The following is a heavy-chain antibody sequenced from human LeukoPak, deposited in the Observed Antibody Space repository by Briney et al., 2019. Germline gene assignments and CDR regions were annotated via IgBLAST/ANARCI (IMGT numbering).Heavy chain of an antibody. CDR2: ISSSSSYI. CDR3: ARDLPSDKSFDY. CDR1: GFTFSSYS. J-gene: IGHJ4*02. Sequence: GGSLRLSCAASGFTFSSYSMSWVRQAPGKGLEWVSSISSSSSYIYYADSVKGRFTISRDNAKNSLYLQMNSLRAEDTAVYYCARDLPSDKSFDYWGQGTLVTVSS. V-gene: IGHV3-21*01.